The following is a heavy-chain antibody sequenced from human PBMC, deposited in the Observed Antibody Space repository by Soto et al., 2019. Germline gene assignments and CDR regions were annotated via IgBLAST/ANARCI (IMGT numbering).Heavy chain of an antibody. CDR1: GFTFSSYG. J-gene: IGHJ4*02. D-gene: IGHD6-19*01. CDR2: ISYDGSNK. Sequence: GGSLRLSCAASGFTFSSYGMHWVRQAPGKGLEWVAVISYDGSNKYYADSVKGRFTISRDNSKNTLYLQMNSLRAEDTAVYYCAKDHIAVAGPPDYWGQGTLVTVS. CDR3: AKDHIAVAGPPDY. V-gene: IGHV3-30*18.